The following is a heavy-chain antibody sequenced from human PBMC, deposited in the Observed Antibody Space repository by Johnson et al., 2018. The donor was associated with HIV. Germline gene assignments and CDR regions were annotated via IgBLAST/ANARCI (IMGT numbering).Heavy chain of an antibody. J-gene: IGHJ3*02. D-gene: IGHD3-10*01. Sequence: QVQLVESGGGVVQPGRSLRLSCAASGFIFSNYGVHWVRQAPGKVLEWVAGMNYDGSNKYYADSVKGRFTISRDNSKNTLYLQMTSLRAEDTAVYYCARDTITMVRGVVDAFDIWGQGTMVTVSS. V-gene: IGHV3-30*19. CDR2: MNYDGSNK. CDR3: ARDTITMVRGVVDAFDI. CDR1: GFIFSNYG.